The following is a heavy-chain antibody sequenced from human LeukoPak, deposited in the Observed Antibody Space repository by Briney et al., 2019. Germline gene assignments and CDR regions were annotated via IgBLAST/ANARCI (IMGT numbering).Heavy chain of an antibody. CDR3: VKGDIEVVEDDQGL. CDR2: ISGSGGST. CDR1: GFTFRNYA. Sequence: GGSLRLSCAASGFTFRNYAMSWVRQAPGKGLEWVSVISGSGGSTYYADSVKGRFTISRDYSKDTLYLQMNSLRAEDTAVYYCVKGDIEVVEDDQGLWGQGTLVTVSS. D-gene: IGHD2-21*01. J-gene: IGHJ4*02. V-gene: IGHV3-23*01.